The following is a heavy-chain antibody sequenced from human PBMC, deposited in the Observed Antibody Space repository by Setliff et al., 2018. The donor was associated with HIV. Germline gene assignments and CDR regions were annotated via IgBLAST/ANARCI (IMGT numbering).Heavy chain of an antibody. CDR2: INCNSGGT. Sequence: GASVKVSCKSSGYTFTGSFMHWVRQAPGQGLEWMGWINCNSGGTYFAQNFQGRVTMTRDTSINTAYMELSRLRSDDTAVYYCARDDHGDPFDYWGQGTLVTVSS. CDR1: GYTFTGSF. V-gene: IGHV1-2*02. J-gene: IGHJ4*02. CDR3: ARDDHGDPFDY. D-gene: IGHD4-17*01.